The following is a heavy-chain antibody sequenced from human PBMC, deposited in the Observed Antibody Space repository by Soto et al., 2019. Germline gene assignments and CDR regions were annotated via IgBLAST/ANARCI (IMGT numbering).Heavy chain of an antibody. CDR1: GGSVSSLNW. Sequence: QLQLQESGPGLVKPSGTLSLTCAVSGGSVSSLNWWSWVRQSPGKGLECIGEIFHSGTTNYNPSLKSRVTISLHQSKNQFSLNLSSVTAADTAVYYCARGGLTWGEYWGQGALVTVCS. V-gene: IGHV4-4*02. CDR2: IFHSGTT. J-gene: IGHJ4*02. CDR3: ARGGLTWGEY. D-gene: IGHD3-16*01.